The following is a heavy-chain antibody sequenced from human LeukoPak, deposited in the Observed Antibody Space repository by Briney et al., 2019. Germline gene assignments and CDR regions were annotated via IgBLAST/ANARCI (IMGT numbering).Heavy chain of an antibody. CDR1: GFTFRSYG. V-gene: IGHV3-30*12. Sequence: GGSLRLSCAASGFTFRSYGMHWVRQAPGKGLEWVAYIQNDGSNEQYADSVKGRFSISRDSSKNILYLQMNSLRAEDTAVYYCARVLESFDSLYYYYYYYMDVWGKGTTVTVSS. J-gene: IGHJ6*03. CDR3: ARVLESFDSLYYYYYYYMDV. CDR2: IQNDGSNE. D-gene: IGHD3-22*01.